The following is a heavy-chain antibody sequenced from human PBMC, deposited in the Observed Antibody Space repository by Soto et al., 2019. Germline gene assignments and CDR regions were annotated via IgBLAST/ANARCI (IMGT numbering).Heavy chain of an antibody. CDR1: GFTFGDYA. V-gene: IGHV3-49*03. CDR3: TRDMVRQAALAYYYGMDV. Sequence: GGSLRLSCTASGFTFGDYAMSWFRQAPGKGLEWVGFIRSKAYGGTTEYAASVKGRFTISRDDSKSIAYLQMNSLKTEDTAVYYCTRDMVRQAALAYYYGMDVWGQGTTVTVSS. J-gene: IGHJ6*02. D-gene: IGHD6-6*01. CDR2: IRSKAYGGTT.